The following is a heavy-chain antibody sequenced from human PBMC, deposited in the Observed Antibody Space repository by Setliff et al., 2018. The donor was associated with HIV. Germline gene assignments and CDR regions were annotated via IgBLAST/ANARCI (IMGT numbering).Heavy chain of an antibody. J-gene: IGHJ4*02. CDR2: IYYSGST. CDR1: GGSLSSSNYY. D-gene: IGHD7-27*01. CDR3: ARQGRPGDFDS. V-gene: IGHV4-39*01. Sequence: PSETLSLPCTVSGGSLSSSNYYCAWIRQPPGKGLEWIGSIYYSGSTYYTPSLKRRVTISGDSSKKQFSLKLRAVTAADSAVYYCARQGRPGDFDSWGQGTLVTVSS.